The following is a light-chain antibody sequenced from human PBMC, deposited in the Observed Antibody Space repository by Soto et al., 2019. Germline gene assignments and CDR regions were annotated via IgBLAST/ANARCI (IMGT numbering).Light chain of an antibody. V-gene: IGKV3D-15*01. CDR1: QSSGSNF. J-gene: IGKJ1*01. CDR3: QQYNDWPRT. CDR2: ASS. Sequence: EIVLTQSPGTLSLSPGERATISCKTSQSSGSNFLAWYQQKPGQAPRLLIYASSNRATGIPDRFSGSASGADFTLTISSLQSEDFALYYCQQYNDWPRTFGQGTKVEVK.